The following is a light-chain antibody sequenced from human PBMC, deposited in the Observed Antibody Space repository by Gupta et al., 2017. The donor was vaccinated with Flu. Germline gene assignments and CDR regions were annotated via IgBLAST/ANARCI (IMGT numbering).Light chain of an antibody. CDR2: EVS. V-gene: IGLV2-14*01. J-gene: IGLJ3*02. CDR3: SSDTTSTTWV. Sequence: SALTQPASVSGSPGPSITISFTGTSSDIGYYDYVSRYQQPPAKAHKLMIYEVSKRPAGVSNRFSASKSGNTASLTISGRQDDDESYYYCSSDTTSTTWVFGGGTKLTVL. CDR1: SSDIGYYDY.